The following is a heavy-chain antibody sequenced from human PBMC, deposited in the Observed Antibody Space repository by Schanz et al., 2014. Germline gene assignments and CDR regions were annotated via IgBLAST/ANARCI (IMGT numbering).Heavy chain of an antibody. J-gene: IGHJ4*02. CDR1: GFSVGNQY. CDR3: ARSRSGFYFDY. CDR2: IYIGGNT. D-gene: IGHD1-26*01. V-gene: IGHV3-66*02. Sequence: EVQLVESGGGLVQPGGSLRLSCAASGFSVGNQYMNWVRQAPGKGLEWVSFIYIGGNTYYADSVKGRFTISRDNSKNTLYLQMNSLRPEDTAVYYCARSRSGFYFDYWGQGTLVTVSS.